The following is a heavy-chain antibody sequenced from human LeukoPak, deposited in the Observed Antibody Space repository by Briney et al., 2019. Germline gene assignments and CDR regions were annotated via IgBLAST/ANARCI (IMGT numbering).Heavy chain of an antibody. Sequence: ASVNLSRNASGYTFTSYGITGARYAPAQGSVCIGWSSAYKGNTNYAQKLQGIVTMTPDTSTSTAYMELRSLRSDDTAVYYCARSTVTTYPDYWGQGTLVTVSS. V-gene: IGHV1-18*01. D-gene: IGHD4-17*01. CDR3: ARSTVTTYPDY. CDR1: GYTFTSYG. CDR2: SSAYKGNT. J-gene: IGHJ4*02.